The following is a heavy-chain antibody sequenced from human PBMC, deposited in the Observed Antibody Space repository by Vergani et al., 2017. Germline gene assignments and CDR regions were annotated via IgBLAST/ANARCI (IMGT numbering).Heavy chain of an antibody. V-gene: IGHV3-23*01. J-gene: IGHJ4*02. CDR2: ISGSGGST. D-gene: IGHD5-18*01. Sequence: EVQLLESGGGLVQPGGSLRLSCAASGFTFSSYAMSWVRQAPGKGLEWVSAISGSGGSTYYADSVKGRFTISRDNAKNSLYLQTNSLRAEDTAVYYCAVGYSYGHFDYWGQGTLVTVSS. CDR3: AVGYSYGHFDY. CDR1: GFTFSSYA.